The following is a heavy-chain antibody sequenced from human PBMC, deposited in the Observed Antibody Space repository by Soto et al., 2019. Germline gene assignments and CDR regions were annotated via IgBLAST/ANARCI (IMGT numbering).Heavy chain of an antibody. J-gene: IGHJ3*02. CDR2: IYSGGST. D-gene: IGHD3-10*01. CDR3: ARDRSAGPPGRFGAFDI. CDR1: GFTVSSNY. V-gene: IGHV3-53*04. Sequence: EVQLVESGGGLVQPGGSLRLSCAASGFTVSSNYMSWVRQAPGKGLEWVSVIYSGGSTYDADSVKGRFTISRHNSKNTLYLQMNSVRAEDTAVYYCARDRSAGPPGRFGAFDIWGQGTMVTVSS.